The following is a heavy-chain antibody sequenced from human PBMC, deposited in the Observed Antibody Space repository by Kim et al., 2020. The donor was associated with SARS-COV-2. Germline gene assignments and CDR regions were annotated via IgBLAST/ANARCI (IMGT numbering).Heavy chain of an antibody. CDR3: ARPEGSGYSSVFDY. CDR2: TRIGESDT. Sequence: GEALKISCQGPGYSLTGYWIAWVRQMPGKGLEYIGITRIGESDTRYSPSFQGLISISADKSTATAYLQWSSLQASDSAMYYCARPEGSGYSSVFDYWRRGTLVTVSP. J-gene: IGHJ4*02. D-gene: IGHD5-18*01. V-gene: IGHV5-51*01. CDR1: GYSLTGYW.